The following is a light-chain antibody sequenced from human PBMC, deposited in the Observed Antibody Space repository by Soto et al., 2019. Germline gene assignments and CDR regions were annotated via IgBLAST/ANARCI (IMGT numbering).Light chain of an antibody. CDR3: QQYGASPQT. V-gene: IGKV3-20*01. CDR2: GAS. J-gene: IGKJ1*01. Sequence: EIVLTQSPGTLSLSPGERATLSCRASQSVSSSYLAWYQQKPSQAPRLLIYGASSRATGIPDRFSGSGSGTDFTLTISRLEPEDFAVYYCQQYGASPQTFGHGTKVDIK. CDR1: QSVSSSY.